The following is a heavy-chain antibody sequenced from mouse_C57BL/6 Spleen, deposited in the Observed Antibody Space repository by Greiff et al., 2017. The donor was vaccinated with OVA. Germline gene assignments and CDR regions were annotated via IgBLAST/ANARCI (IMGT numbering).Heavy chain of an antibody. D-gene: IGHD1-1*02. Sequence: QVQLQQPGAELVRPGSSVKLSCKASGCTFTSYWMDWVKQRPGQGLEWIGNIYPSDSETHYNQKFKDKATLTVDKSSSTAYMQLSSLTSEDSAVYYCARGGGNDYWGQGTTLTVSS. J-gene: IGHJ2*01. CDR1: GCTFTSYW. V-gene: IGHV1-61*01. CDR3: ARGGGNDY. CDR2: IYPSDSET.